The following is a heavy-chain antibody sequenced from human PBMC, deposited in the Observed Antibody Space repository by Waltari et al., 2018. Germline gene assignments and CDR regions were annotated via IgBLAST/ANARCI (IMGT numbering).Heavy chain of an antibody. J-gene: IGHJ4*02. CDR1: GFTFSSDT. D-gene: IGHD2-15*01. CDR3: AREWGVMVGTAGFYFDY. Sequence: EVQLVGSGGGLVKPGGSLGLYCAASGFTFSSDTMTWVRQAPGKGREWVSSISSGSSYIYYADSVKGRFTISRDNAKNSLYLQMNSLRVEDTAVYYCAREWGVMVGTAGFYFDYWGQGALVTVSS. CDR2: ISSGSSYI. V-gene: IGHV3-21*01.